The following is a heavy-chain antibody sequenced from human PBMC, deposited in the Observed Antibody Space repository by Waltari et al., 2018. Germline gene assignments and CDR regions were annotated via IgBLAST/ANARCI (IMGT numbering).Heavy chain of an antibody. J-gene: IGHJ4*02. CDR2: IWYDGSNK. V-gene: IGHV3-33*01. Sequence: QVQLVESGGGVVQPGRSLRLSCAASGFTFSSYGMHWVRQAQGKGLEWVAVIWYDGSNKYYADSVKGRFTISRDNSKNTLYLQMNSLRAEDTAVYYCARGGRGYCSGGSCYLFDYWGQGTLVTVSS. CDR1: GFTFSSYG. D-gene: IGHD2-15*01. CDR3: ARGGRGYCSGGSCYLFDY.